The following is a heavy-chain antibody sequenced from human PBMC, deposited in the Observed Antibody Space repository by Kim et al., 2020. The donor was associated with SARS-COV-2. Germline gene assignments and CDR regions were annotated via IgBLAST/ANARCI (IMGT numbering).Heavy chain of an antibody. CDR2: VNPSTGST. V-gene: IGHV1-46*01. Sequence: ASVKVSCKASGYTFTTYYMHWVRQAPGQGLEWMGLVNPSTGSTSYTQKFQGRVTMTRDTSTSTVYMEVSSLRSEDTAVYYCARSLIRGGTRREALDFWGQGTLVTVSS. D-gene: IGHD1-26*01. CDR3: ARSLIRGGTRREALDF. CDR1: GYTFTTYY. J-gene: IGHJ4*02.